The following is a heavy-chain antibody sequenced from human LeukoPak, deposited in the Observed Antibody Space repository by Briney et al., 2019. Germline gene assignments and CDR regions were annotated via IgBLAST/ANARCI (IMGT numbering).Heavy chain of an antibody. J-gene: IGHJ3*02. D-gene: IGHD4-17*01. CDR2: IWYDGSDK. CDR1: GFTFNSYA. V-gene: IGHV3-33*01. Sequence: GGSLRLSCAASGFTFNSYAMHWVRQAPGKGLEWVALIWYDGSDKYYADSVKGRFTISRDNSKNTLYMQMNSLRPEDTAVYYCARENLIDYARKDAFDMWGQGTMVTVSS. CDR3: ARENLIDYARKDAFDM.